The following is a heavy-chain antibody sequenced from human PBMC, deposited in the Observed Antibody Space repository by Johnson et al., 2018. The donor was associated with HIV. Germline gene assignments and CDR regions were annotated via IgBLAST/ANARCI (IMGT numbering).Heavy chain of an antibody. Sequence: QLVESGGAVFQPGRSLTLPRAASGITFRDYATHCVPQAPGQGPAWAAAITSDGRNQYYAAPVQARLTISRDNSKNTLYLQMNSLRAEDTAVYHCARVRPPGLLDAFDLWGQGTMVTVSS. J-gene: IGHJ3*01. CDR3: ARVRPPGLLDAFDL. CDR1: GITFRDYA. V-gene: IGHV3-30-3*01. CDR2: ITSDGRNQ.